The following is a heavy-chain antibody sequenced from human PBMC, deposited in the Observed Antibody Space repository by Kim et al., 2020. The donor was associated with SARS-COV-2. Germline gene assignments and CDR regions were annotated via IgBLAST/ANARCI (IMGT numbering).Heavy chain of an antibody. CDR3: ARDTLLGFYYDSSGPFDY. Sequence: ASVKVSCQASGYTFTSYYMHWVRQAPGQGLEWMGIINPSGGSTSYAQKFQGRVTMTRDTSTSTVYMELSGLRSEDMAVYYCARDTLLGFYYDSSGPFDYWGQGTLVTVSS. D-gene: IGHD3-22*01. CDR1: GYTFTSYY. J-gene: IGHJ4*02. CDR2: INPSGGST. V-gene: IGHV1-46*01.